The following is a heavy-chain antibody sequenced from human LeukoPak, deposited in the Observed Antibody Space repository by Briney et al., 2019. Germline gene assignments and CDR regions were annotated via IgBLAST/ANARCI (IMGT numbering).Heavy chain of an antibody. CDR2: MNPNSGNT. J-gene: IGHJ3*02. V-gene: IGHV1-8*03. Sequence: ASVKVSCKASGYIFTSYDINWVRQATGQGLEWMGWMNPNSGNTGYAQKFQGRVTITRNTSISTAYMELSSLRSEDTAVYYCARGLVIGTEEAPDAFDIWGQGTMVTVSS. CDR3: ARGLVIGTEEAPDAFDI. CDR1: GYIFTSYD. D-gene: IGHD2-21*01.